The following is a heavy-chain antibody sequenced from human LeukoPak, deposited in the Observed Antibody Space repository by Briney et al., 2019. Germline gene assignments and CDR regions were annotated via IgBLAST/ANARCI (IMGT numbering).Heavy chain of an antibody. Sequence: SETLSLTCTVSGGSISSRPYYWGWIRQPPGTGLEWIGNIYYTGSTYYNPSLKSRVTIPVDTSKNQFSLKLSSVTAADTAVFYCASGYSYDLFDYWGQGTLVTVSS. V-gene: IGHV4-39*07. D-gene: IGHD5-18*01. CDR2: IYYTGST. J-gene: IGHJ4*02. CDR1: GGSISSRPYY. CDR3: ASGYSYDLFDY.